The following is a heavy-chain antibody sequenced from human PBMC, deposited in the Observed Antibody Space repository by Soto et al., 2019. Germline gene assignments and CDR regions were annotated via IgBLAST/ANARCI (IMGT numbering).Heavy chain of an antibody. CDR3: ARHLFLHYFDY. V-gene: IGHV4-59*08. CDR2: IYYSGST. J-gene: IGHJ4*02. Sequence: PSETLSLTCTVSGGSISSYYWSWIRQPPGKGLEWIGYIYYSGSTNYNPSLKSRVTISVDTSKNQFSLKLSSVTAADTAVYYCARHLFLHYFDYWGQGTLVTVSS. CDR1: GGSISSYY.